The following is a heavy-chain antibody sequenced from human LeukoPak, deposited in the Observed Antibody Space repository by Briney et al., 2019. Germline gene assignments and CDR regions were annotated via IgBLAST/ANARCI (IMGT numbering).Heavy chain of an antibody. CDR3: ASSYDILTDGDAFDI. Sequence: PGGSLRLSCAASGFTFSSYAMSWVRQAPGKGLEWVAVISYDGSNKYYADSVKGRFTISRDNSKNTLYLQMNSLRAEDTAVYYCASSYDILTDGDAFDIWGQGTMVTVSS. CDR1: GFTFSSYA. J-gene: IGHJ3*02. D-gene: IGHD3-9*01. CDR2: ISYDGSNK. V-gene: IGHV3-30-3*01.